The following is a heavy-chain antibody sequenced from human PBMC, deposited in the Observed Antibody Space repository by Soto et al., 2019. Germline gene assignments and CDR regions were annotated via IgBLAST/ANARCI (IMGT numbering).Heavy chain of an antibody. CDR3: ARDGYDILTGNYGRPSSVAP. CDR1: GFTFSSYS. J-gene: IGHJ5*02. D-gene: IGHD3-9*01. Sequence: PGGSLRLSCAASGFTFSSYSMNRVRQAPGKGLEWVSSISSSSSYIYYADSVKGRFTISRDNAKNSLYLQMNSLRAEDTAVYYCARDGYDILTGNYGRPSSVAPWGKGTRVPVSS. V-gene: IGHV3-21*01. CDR2: ISSSSSYI.